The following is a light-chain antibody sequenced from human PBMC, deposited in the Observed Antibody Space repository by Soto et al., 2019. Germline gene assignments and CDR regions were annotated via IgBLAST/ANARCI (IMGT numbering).Light chain of an antibody. J-gene: IGLJ2*01. Sequence: QSVLTQPPSVSGAPGQRVTISCTGSSSNIGAGYDVHWYQQLPGTAPKLLIYGNSNRPSGVPDRFSGSKSGTSASLAITGPHAEDEADYYCQSYDSSQSGYVVFGGGTKLTVL. CDR3: QSYDSSQSGYVV. V-gene: IGLV1-40*01. CDR2: GNS. CDR1: SSNIGAGYD.